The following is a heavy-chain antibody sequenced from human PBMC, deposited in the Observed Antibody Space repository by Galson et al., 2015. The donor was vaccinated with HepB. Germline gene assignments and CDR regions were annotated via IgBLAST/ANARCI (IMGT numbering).Heavy chain of an antibody. J-gene: IGHJ3*02. CDR2: INAGNGNT. CDR1: GYTFTSYA. CDR3: ARDVGYYDSSGYRGDAFDI. D-gene: IGHD3-22*01. V-gene: IGHV1-3*01. Sequence: SVKVSCKASGYTFTSYAMHWVRQAPGQRLEWMGWINAGNGNTKYSQKFQGRVTITRDTSASTAYMELSSLRSEDTAVYYCARDVGYYDSSGYRGDAFDIWGQGTMVTVSS.